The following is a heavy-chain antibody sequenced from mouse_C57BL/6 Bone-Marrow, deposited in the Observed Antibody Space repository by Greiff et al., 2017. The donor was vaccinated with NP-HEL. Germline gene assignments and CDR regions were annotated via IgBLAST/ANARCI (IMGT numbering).Heavy chain of an antibody. Sequence: VQLQQPGAELVMPGASVKLSCKASGYTFTSYWMHWVKPRPGQGLEWIGEIDPSDSYTNYNQKFKGKSTLTVDKSSSTAYMQLSSLTSEDSAVYYCARSDDWNYWGQGTTLTVSS. CDR3: ARSDDWNY. V-gene: IGHV1-69*01. CDR1: GYTFTSYW. CDR2: IDPSDSYT. J-gene: IGHJ2*01.